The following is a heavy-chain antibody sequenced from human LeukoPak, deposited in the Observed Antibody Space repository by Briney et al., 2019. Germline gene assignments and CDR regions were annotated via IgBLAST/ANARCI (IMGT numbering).Heavy chain of an antibody. J-gene: IGHJ4*02. Sequence: PGGSLRLSCAASGFTFSGYALTWVRQAPGKGLEWVSAISGSDGSTYYADSVKGRFTISRDNSKNTLYLQMNSLRAEDTAVYYCAKAGRTVPAAAFDYWGQGTLVTVSS. CDR2: ISGSDGST. CDR3: AKAGRTVPAAAFDY. D-gene: IGHD2-2*01. CDR1: GFTFSGYA. V-gene: IGHV3-23*01.